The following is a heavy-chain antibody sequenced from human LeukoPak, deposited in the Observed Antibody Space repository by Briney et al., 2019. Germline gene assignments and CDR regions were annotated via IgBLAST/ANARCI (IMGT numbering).Heavy chain of an antibody. CDR2: IYYSGST. CDR1: GGSISSGGYY. V-gene: IGHV4-61*08. D-gene: IGHD5-18*01. CDR3: ARDGYSSIDY. J-gene: IGHJ4*02. Sequence: SETLSLTCTVSGGSISSGGYYWSWIRQHPGKGLEWIGYIYYSGSTNYNPSLKSRVTMSVDTSKNQFSLKLSSVTAADTAVYYCARDGYSSIDYWGQGTLVTVSS.